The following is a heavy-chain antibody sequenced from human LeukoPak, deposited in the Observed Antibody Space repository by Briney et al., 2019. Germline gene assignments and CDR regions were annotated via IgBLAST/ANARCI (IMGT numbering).Heavy chain of an antibody. D-gene: IGHD6-19*01. CDR2: MNPNSGNT. Sequence: ASVKVSCKASGYTFTGYDINWVRQATGQGLEWMGWMNPNSGNTGYAQKFQGRVTMTRNTSISTAYMELSSLRSEDTAVYYCARYSGWNDAFDIWGQGTMVTVSS. J-gene: IGHJ3*02. CDR1: GYTFTGYD. CDR3: ARYSGWNDAFDI. V-gene: IGHV1-8*01.